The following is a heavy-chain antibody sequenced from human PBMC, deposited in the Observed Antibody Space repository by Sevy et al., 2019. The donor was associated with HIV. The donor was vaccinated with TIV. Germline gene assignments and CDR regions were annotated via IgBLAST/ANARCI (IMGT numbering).Heavy chain of an antibody. Sequence: ASVKVSCKASGYTYNNYIMYWVRPAPGQSLECVGWVNTRTGDTKYSQKFQGRVSISSDTSASTTYMEFNTLRSEDTAVYYCARDFCSGGSCYSAFVYWGQGTLVTVSS. CDR2: VNTRTGDT. CDR1: GYTYNNYI. V-gene: IGHV1-3*04. CDR3: ARDFCSGGSCYSAFVY. D-gene: IGHD2-15*01. J-gene: IGHJ4*02.